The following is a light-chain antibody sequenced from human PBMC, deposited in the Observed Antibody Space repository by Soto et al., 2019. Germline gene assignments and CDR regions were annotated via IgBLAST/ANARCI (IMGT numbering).Light chain of an antibody. V-gene: IGLV2-14*01. CDR1: SSDVGGYNY. J-gene: IGLJ1*01. CDR3: SSYTISNTLYV. Sequence: QSALTQPASVSGSPGQSITISCTGTSSDVGGYNYVSWYQQHPGKAPKLMIYDVSNRPSGVSNRFSGSKSGNTASLTISGLQAEDEADYYCSSYTISNTLYVFGTGTKVTVL. CDR2: DVS.